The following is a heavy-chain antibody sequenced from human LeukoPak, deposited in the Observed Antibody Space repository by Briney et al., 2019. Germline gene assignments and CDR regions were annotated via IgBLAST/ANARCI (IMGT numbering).Heavy chain of an antibody. D-gene: IGHD2-15*01. Sequence: ASVKVSCKASGYTFTSYAMHWVRQAPGQRLEWMGWINAGNGNTKYSQKFQGRVTITRDTSASAAYMELSSLRSEDTAVYYCARAVVVVAAFDYWGQGTLVTISS. CDR3: ARAVVVVAAFDY. CDR2: INAGNGNT. J-gene: IGHJ4*02. V-gene: IGHV1-3*01. CDR1: GYTFTSYA.